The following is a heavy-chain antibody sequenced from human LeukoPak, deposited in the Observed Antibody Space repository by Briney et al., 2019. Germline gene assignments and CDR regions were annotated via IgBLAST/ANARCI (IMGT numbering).Heavy chain of an antibody. CDR3: ARAHGWAFDY. V-gene: IGHV3-72*01. Sequence: PGGSLRLSCAASGFILSDHYMDWVRQAPGKGLEWVGRTRHKADGYTTEYAASVKGRFSTSRVDSKNSLYLQMNSLKTEDTAVYYCARAHGWAFDYWGQGALVTVSS. D-gene: IGHD3-10*01. CDR2: TRHKADGYTT. CDR1: GFILSDHY. J-gene: IGHJ4*02.